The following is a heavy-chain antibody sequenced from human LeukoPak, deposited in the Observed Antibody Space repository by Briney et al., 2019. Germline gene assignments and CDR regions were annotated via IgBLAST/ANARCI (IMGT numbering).Heavy chain of an antibody. CDR2: INPSGGST. J-gene: IGHJ4*02. CDR3: ARAIAVADFDY. CDR1: GYTFTSYY. Sequence: ASVKVSCKASGYTFTSYYMHWVRQAPGQGLEWMGIINPSGGSTSYAQKFQGRVAMTRDTSTSTVYMELSSLRSEDTAVYYCARAIAVADFDYWGQGTLVTVSS. D-gene: IGHD6-19*01. V-gene: IGHV1-46*01.